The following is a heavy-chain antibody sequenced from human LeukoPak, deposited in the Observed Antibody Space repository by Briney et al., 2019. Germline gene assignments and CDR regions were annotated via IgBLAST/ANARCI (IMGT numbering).Heavy chain of an antibody. J-gene: IGHJ6*02. V-gene: IGHV3-11*06. CDR3: ATAYHFLMPYYGMDV. CDR1: GFTFSDYY. D-gene: IGHD2-8*01. Sequence: PGGSLRLSCTASGFTFSDYYMTWIRQAPGQGLEWVSYISSRGSYINYADSVKGRFTISRDNAKNSVNLQMNSLRVEDTALYYCATAYHFLMPYYGMDVWGQGTPVTVSS. CDR2: ISSRGSYI.